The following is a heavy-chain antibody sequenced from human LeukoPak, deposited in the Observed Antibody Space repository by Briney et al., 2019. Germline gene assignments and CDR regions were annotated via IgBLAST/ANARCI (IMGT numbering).Heavy chain of an antibody. V-gene: IGHV1-69*05. Sequence: SVKVSCKASGGTFSSYAISWVRQAPGQGLEWMGVIIPIFGTANYAQKFQGRVTITTDESTSTAYMELSSLRSEDTAVYYCAKGGYGGNSLGYFQHWGQGTLVTVSS. CDR1: GGTFSSYA. CDR2: IIPIFGTA. J-gene: IGHJ1*01. CDR3: AKGGYGGNSLGYFQH. D-gene: IGHD4-23*01.